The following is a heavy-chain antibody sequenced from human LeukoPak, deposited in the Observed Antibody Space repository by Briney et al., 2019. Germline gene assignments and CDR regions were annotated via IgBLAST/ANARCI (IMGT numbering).Heavy chain of an antibody. Sequence: GASVKVSCKASGYTFTSYGISWVRQAPGQGLEWMGWISAYNGNTNYAQKLQGRVTMTTDTSTSTAYMELRSLRSDDTAVYYCARDFRPQGPPGDAFDIWGQGTMVTVSS. J-gene: IGHJ3*02. CDR3: ARDFRPQGPPGDAFDI. CDR2: ISAYNGNT. CDR1: GYTFTSYG. D-gene: IGHD3-10*01. V-gene: IGHV1-18*01.